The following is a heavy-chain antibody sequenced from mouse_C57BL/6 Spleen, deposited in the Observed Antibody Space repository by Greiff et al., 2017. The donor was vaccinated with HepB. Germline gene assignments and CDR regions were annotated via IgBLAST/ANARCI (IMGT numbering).Heavy chain of an antibody. J-gene: IGHJ3*01. CDR3: AIGYYVPPWFAY. D-gene: IGHD2-3*01. CDR2: IDPSDSYT. V-gene: IGHV1-69*01. CDR1: GYTFTSYW. Sequence: VQLQQSGAELVMPGASVKLSCKASGYTFTSYWMHWVKQRPGQGLEWIGEIDPSDSYTNYNQKFKGKSTLTVDKSSSTAYMQLSSLTSEDSAVYYCAIGYYVPPWFAYWGQGTLVTVSA.